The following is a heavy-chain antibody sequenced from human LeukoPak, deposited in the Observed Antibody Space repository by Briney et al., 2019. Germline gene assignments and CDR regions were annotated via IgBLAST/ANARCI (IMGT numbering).Heavy chain of an antibody. D-gene: IGHD6-19*01. V-gene: IGHV3-30*02. CDR3: AKDRSDSSGLDAFDI. CDR2: IRDGGSNK. CDR1: EFSVGSIY. Sequence: GGSLRLSCAASEFSVGSIYMTWVRQAPGKGLEWVTFIRDGGSNKYYADSVKGRFTISRDNSKNTLYLQMNSLRAEDTAVYYCAKDRSDSSGLDAFDIWGQGTMVTVSS. J-gene: IGHJ3*02.